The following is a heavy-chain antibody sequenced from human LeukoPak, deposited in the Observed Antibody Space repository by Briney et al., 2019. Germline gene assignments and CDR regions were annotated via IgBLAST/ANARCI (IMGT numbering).Heavy chain of an antibody. V-gene: IGHV3-48*04. CDR3: ARDETGGHFEN. CDR2: ISSSSSTI. D-gene: IGHD3-10*01. J-gene: IGHJ4*02. Sequence: GGSLRLSCAASGFTFSSYSMNWVRQAPGKGLEWVSYISSSSSTIYYADSVKGRFTISRDNAQNSLYLQMNSLRVEDTAVYYCARDETGGHFENWGQGTLVTVSS. CDR1: GFTFSSYS.